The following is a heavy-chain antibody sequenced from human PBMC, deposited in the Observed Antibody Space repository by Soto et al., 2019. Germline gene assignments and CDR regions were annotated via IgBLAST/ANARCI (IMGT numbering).Heavy chain of an antibody. D-gene: IGHD3-9*01. CDR3: ARELLRYFDWPPDY. J-gene: IGHJ4*02. CDR1: GFTFSSYS. Sequence: PWGSLRLSCAASGFTFSSYSMNFVRQAPGKGLEWVSYISSSSSTIYYADSVKGRFTISRDNAKNSLYLQMNSLRDEDTAVYYCARELLRYFDWPPDYWGQGTLVTVSS. CDR2: ISSSSSTI. V-gene: IGHV3-48*02.